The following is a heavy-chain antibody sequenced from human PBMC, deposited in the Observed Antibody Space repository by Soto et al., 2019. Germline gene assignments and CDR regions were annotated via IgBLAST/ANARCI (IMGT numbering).Heavy chain of an antibody. D-gene: IGHD3-9*01. CDR1: GGTFSSYA. J-gene: IGHJ6*02. CDR3: ARADRYFEWLLRKYGMDV. Sequence: GASVKVSCKASGGTFSSYAISWVRQAPGQGLEWMGGIIPIFGTANYAQKFQGRVTITADESTSTAYMELSSLRSEDTAVYYCARADRYFEWLLRKYGMDVWGQGTTVTVYS. CDR2: IIPIFGTA. V-gene: IGHV1-69*13.